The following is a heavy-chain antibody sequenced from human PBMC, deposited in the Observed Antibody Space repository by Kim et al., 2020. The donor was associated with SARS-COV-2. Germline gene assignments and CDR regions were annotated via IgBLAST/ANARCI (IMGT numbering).Heavy chain of an antibody. J-gene: IGHJ6*02. Sequence: PSLKRRATITVDTSKNQVSLKLSSVTAADTAVYYCARAGDGFQGHYGMDVWGQGTTVTVSS. CDR3: ARAGDGFQGHYGMDV. D-gene: IGHD3-10*01. V-gene: IGHV4-59*01.